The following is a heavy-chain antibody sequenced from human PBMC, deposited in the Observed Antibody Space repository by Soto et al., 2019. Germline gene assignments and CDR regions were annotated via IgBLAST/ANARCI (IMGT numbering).Heavy chain of an antibody. Sequence: EEQLVESGGGLMKPGGSLRLSCAASGFIFSKAWMNWVRQAPGEGLEWVGRIKSKTDGETVNYAAPVEGRFTISRDDSKNTLYRQMNSLKMEDTAVYYCTADSRQIFGGVWFDYWGQGALVTVSS. CDR1: GFIFSKAW. CDR2: IKSKTDGETV. V-gene: IGHV3-15*07. D-gene: IGHD3-10*01. CDR3: TADSRQIFGGVWFDY. J-gene: IGHJ4*02.